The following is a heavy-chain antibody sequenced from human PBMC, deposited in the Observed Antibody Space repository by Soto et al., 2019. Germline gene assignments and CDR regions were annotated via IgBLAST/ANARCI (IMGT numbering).Heavy chain of an antibody. CDR1: GGSISSGDYY. D-gene: IGHD3-22*01. CDR3: ARAALNSYDSSGYFY. V-gene: IGHV4-30-4*01. Sequence: SETLSLTCTVSGGSISSGDYYWSWIRQPPGKGLEWIGYIYYSGSTYYNPSLKSRVTISVDTSKNQFSLKLSSVTAADTAVYYCARAALNSYDSSGYFYWGQGTLVTVSS. CDR2: IYYSGST. J-gene: IGHJ4*02.